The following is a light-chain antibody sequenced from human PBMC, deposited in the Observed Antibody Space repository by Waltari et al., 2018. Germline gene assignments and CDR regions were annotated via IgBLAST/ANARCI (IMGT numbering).Light chain of an antibody. CDR2: AAS. V-gene: IGKV3-20*01. Sequence: SCRASQSISRTLVWYQNKPGQAPRLLIYAASTRATGIPDRFSGSGSGTDFSLTISRLEPEDFAVYYCQHYLRLPVTFGQGTKVEIK. J-gene: IGKJ1*01. CDR1: QSISRT. CDR3: QHYLRLPVT.